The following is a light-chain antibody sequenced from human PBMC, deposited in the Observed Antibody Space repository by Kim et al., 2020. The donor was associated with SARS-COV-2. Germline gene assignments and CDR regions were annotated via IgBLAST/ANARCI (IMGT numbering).Light chain of an antibody. V-gene: IGLV3-21*04. J-gene: IGLJ2*01. Sequence: APGETATVSCGGDSLQAKTVHVYQQKPGQAPVLVIQYDNERPSGIPERISGSTSGNMATLTLSRVEAGDEADYYCQVWDSDTDHVIFGGGTQLTVL. CDR1: SLQAKT. CDR2: YDN. CDR3: QVWDSDTDHVI.